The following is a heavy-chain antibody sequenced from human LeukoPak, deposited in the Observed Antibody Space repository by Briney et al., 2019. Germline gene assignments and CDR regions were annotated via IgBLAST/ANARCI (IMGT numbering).Heavy chain of an antibody. J-gene: IGHJ4*02. CDR3: ARGQSPIFGVAPSYYFDY. Sequence: GGSLRLSCAASGFTFSSYWMSWVRQAPGKGLEWVANIKQDGSEKYYVDSVKGRFTISRDNAKNSLYLQMNSLRAEDTAVYYCARGQSPIFGVAPSYYFDYWGQGTLVTVSS. V-gene: IGHV3-7*01. CDR1: GFTFSSYW. CDR2: IKQDGSEK. D-gene: IGHD3-3*01.